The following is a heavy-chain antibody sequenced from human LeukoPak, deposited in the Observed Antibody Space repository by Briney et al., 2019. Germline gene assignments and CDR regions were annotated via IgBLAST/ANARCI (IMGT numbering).Heavy chain of an antibody. V-gene: IGHV3-23*01. CDR1: GFTFSSYA. CDR3: AKDGFLLWRGAFDI. Sequence: GGSLRPPCAASGFTFSSYAMSWVRQAPGKGLEWVSAISGSGGSTYYTDSVKGRFTISRDNSKNTLWLQMNSLRAEDTAVYYCAKDGFLLWRGAFDIWGQGTMVTVSS. J-gene: IGHJ3*02. D-gene: IGHD2-21*01. CDR2: ISGSGGST.